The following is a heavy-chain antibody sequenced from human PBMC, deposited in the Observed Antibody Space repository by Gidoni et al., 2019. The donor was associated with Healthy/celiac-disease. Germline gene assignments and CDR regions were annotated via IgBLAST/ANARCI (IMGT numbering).Heavy chain of an antibody. Sequence: QVQLVQSGAEVKKPGASVKVSCKASGYTFTSYYMHWVRQAPGQGLEWMGIINPSGGSTSYAQKFQGRVTMTRDTSTSTVYMELSSLRSEDTAVYYCARAGHYYDSSGYYLFDYWGQGTLVTVSS. V-gene: IGHV1-46*01. J-gene: IGHJ4*02. CDR2: INPSGGST. CDR3: ARAGHYYDSSGYYLFDY. CDR1: GYTFTSYY. D-gene: IGHD3-22*01.